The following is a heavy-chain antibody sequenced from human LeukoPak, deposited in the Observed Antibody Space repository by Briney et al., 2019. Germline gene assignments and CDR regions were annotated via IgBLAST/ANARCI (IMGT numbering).Heavy chain of an antibody. J-gene: IGHJ4*02. D-gene: IGHD5-18*01. CDR1: GFTFSSYE. V-gene: IGHV3-21*01. CDR3: AREGGLQLWGFGY. Sequence: GGSLRLSCAASGFTFSSYEMNWVRQAPGKGLEWVSSISSSSSYIYYADSVKGRFTISRDNAKNSLYLQMNSLRAEDTAVYYCAREGGLQLWGFGYWGQGTLVTVSS. CDR2: ISSSSSYI.